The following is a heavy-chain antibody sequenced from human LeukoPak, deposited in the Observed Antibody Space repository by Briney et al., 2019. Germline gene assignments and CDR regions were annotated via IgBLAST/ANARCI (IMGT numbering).Heavy chain of an antibody. CDR1: GFTFSSYA. D-gene: IGHD3-22*01. V-gene: IGHV3-30-3*01. CDR2: ISYDGSNK. J-gene: IGHJ4*02. CDR3: AREDYYDSSGLLDY. Sequence: PGGSLRLSCAASGFTFSSYAMHWVRQAPGKGLEWVAVISYDGSNKYYADSVKGRFTISRDNSKNTLYLQMNSLRAEDTAVYYCAREDYYDSSGLLDYWGQGTLVTVSS.